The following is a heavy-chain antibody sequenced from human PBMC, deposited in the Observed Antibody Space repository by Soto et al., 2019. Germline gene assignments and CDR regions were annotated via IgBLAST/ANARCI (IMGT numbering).Heavy chain of an antibody. J-gene: IGHJ5*02. CDR2: ISSGGITI. V-gene: IGHV3-48*04. CDR3: ARDQAITIFGVVPDNWFDP. CDR1: GFTFRSFT. Sequence: GGSLRLSCAASGFTFRSFTMNWVRQAPGKGLEWVSYISSGGITIYYADSVKGRFTISRDNAENSLYLQVISLRAEDTAVYYCARDQAITIFGVVPDNWFDPWGQGTLVTVSS. D-gene: IGHD3-3*01.